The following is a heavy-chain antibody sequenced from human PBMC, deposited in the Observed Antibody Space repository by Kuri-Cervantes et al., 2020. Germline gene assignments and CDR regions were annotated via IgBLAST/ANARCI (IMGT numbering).Heavy chain of an antibody. CDR3: ARFPGAIRGIIIPYFDY. CDR2: INHSGST. J-gene: IGHJ4*02. V-gene: IGHV4-34*01. Sequence: SQTLSLTCAVYGGSFSDYYWSWIRQPPGKGLEWIGEINHSGSTNYNPSLKSRVTISVDTSKNQFSLKLSSVTAADTAVYYCARFPGAIRGIIIPYFDYWGQGTLVTISS. CDR1: GGSFSDYY. D-gene: IGHD3-10*01.